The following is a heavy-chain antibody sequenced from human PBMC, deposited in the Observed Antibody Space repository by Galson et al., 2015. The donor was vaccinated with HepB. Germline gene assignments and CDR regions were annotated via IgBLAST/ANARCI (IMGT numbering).Heavy chain of an antibody. V-gene: IGHV4-61*02. Sequence: TLSLTCTVSGGSISSGSYYWSWIRQPAGKGLEWIGRIYTSGSTNYNPSLKSRVTISVDTSKNQFSLKLSSVTAADTAVYYCARDTTVVTPGEYYYYGMDVWGQGTTVTVSS. CDR3: ARDTTVVTPGEYYYYGMDV. J-gene: IGHJ6*02. CDR1: GGSISSGSYY. CDR2: IYTSGST. D-gene: IGHD4-23*01.